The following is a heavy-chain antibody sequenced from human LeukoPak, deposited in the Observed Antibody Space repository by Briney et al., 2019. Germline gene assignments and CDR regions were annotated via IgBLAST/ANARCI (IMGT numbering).Heavy chain of an antibody. V-gene: IGHV3-48*02. CDR3: ASGSGSYRQFDY. CDR1: GFTFSSYS. Sequence: PGGSLRLFCAASGFTFSSYSMNWVRQAPGKGLEWVSYISSSSSTIYYADSVKGRFTISRDNAKNSLYLQMNSLRDEDTAVYYCASGSGSYRQFDYWGQGTLVTVSS. J-gene: IGHJ4*02. CDR2: ISSSSSTI. D-gene: IGHD1-26*01.